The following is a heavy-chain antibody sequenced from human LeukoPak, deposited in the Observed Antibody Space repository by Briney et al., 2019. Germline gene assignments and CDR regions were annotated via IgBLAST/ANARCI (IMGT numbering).Heavy chain of an antibody. J-gene: IGHJ4*02. Sequence: GGSLRLSCAASGFTFSSYAMSWVRQAPGKGLEWVSAISGSGGSTYYADSVKGRFTISRDNSKNTLYLQMNSLRAEDTAVYYCANLPSTTGTTFHFDYWGKGTLVTVSS. CDR2: ISGSGGST. CDR1: GFTFSSYA. D-gene: IGHD1-1*01. CDR3: ANLPSTTGTTFHFDY. V-gene: IGHV3-23*01.